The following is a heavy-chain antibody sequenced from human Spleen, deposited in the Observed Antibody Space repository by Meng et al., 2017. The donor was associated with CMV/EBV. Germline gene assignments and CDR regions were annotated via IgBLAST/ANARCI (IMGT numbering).Heavy chain of an antibody. CDR3: ARASRGGLEIPFDY. Sequence: GESLKISCAASRFSLSRHGMNWVRQAPGKGLEWVSSISTSSSYIYYADSVKGRFTISRDNAKNSLFLQMNSLRVEDTAVYYCARASRGGLEIPFDYWGQGTLVTVSS. J-gene: IGHJ4*02. CDR2: ISTSSSYI. D-gene: IGHD3-16*01. V-gene: IGHV3-21*06. CDR1: RFSLSRHG.